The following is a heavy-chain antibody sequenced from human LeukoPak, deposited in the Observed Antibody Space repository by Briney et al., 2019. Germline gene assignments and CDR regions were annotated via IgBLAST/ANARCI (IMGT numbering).Heavy chain of an antibody. CDR1: GGSFSGYY. V-gene: IGHV4-34*01. J-gene: IGHJ4*02. CDR3: ARGPSLIY. CDR2: INHSGST. Sequence: SETLSLTCAVYGGSFSGYYWSGIRQPPGKGLEWMGEINHSGSTNYNPSLKSRVTISVDTSKNQFSLKLSSVTAADTAVYYFARGPSLIYWGQGTLVTVSS.